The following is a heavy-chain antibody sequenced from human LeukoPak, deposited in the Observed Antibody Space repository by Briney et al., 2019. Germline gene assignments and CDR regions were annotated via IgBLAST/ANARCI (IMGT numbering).Heavy chain of an antibody. CDR1: GFTFSNAW. Sequence: PGGSLRLSCAASGFTFSNAWMSWVRQAPGKGLEWVGRIKSKTDGRTTDYAAPVKGRFTISRDDSKNTLYLQMNSLKTEDTAVYYCTTGSYSSGYYWGQGTLVTVSS. CDR2: IKSKTDGRTT. J-gene: IGHJ4*02. D-gene: IGHD6-19*01. CDR3: TTGSYSSGYY. V-gene: IGHV3-15*01.